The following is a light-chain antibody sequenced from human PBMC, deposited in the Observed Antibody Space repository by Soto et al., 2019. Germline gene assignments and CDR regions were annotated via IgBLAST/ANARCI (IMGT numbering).Light chain of an antibody. Sequence: SYELTQPPSVSVAPGKTARITCGGNNIGSKSVHWYQQKPDQAPVLVIYYDSDRPSGIPERFSGSNSGNTATLTISRVEAGDEADYYCQVWDSSSDHGVFGGGTKLTVL. CDR2: YDS. J-gene: IGLJ3*02. CDR1: NIGSKS. V-gene: IGLV3-21*04. CDR3: QVWDSSSDHGV.